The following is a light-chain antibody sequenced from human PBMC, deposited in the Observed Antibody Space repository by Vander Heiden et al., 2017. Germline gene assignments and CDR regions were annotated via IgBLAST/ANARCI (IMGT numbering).Light chain of an antibody. CDR2: DES. V-gene: IGLV3-21*02. Sequence: SYVLTQPPSVSVAPGQTARITCGGNNIGSKSVHWYQQKPGQAPVLVVYDESDRPSGIPERFSGSNSGNTATLTISRVEAGDEADYYGQVWDSNSDPALYGFGTGTKVTGL. J-gene: IGLJ1*01. CDR1: NIGSKS. CDR3: QVWDSNSDPALYG.